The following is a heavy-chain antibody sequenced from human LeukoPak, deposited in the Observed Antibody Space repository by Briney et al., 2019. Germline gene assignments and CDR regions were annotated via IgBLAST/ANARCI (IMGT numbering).Heavy chain of an antibody. J-gene: IGHJ5*02. CDR2: ISGSGGST. D-gene: IGHD3-10*01. V-gene: IGHV3-23*01. CDR3: AKVLWFGELFVGDNWFDP. CDR1: GFTFSSYA. Sequence: GGSLRLSCAASGFTFSSYAMSWVRQAPGKGLGWVSAISGSGGSTYYADSVKGRFTISRDNSKNTLYLQMNSLRAEDTAVYYCAKVLWFGELFVGDNWFDPWGQGTLVTVSS.